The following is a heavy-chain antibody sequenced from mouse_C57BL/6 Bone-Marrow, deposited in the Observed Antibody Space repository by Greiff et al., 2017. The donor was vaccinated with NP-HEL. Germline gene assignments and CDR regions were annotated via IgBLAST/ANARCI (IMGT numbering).Heavy chain of an antibody. CDR1: GYTFTSYG. J-gene: IGHJ2*01. CDR2: IYIGKGYP. D-gene: IGHD2-4*01. Sequence: EVMLVESGAELVRPGSSVKMSCKTSGYTFTSYGINWVKQRPGQGLEWIGYIYIGKGYPEYNEKFKGKATLTSDTSSSTAYMQLSSLTSEDSAIYFCARRGDYLYYFDYWGQGTTLTVSS. V-gene: IGHV1-58*01. CDR3: ARRGDYLYYFDY.